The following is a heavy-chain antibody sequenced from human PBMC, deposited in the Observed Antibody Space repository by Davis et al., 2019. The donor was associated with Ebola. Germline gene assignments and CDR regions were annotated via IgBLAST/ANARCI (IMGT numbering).Heavy chain of an antibody. CDR1: GGSFSGYY. J-gene: IGHJ4*02. D-gene: IGHD1-26*01. V-gene: IGHV4-34*01. Sequence: PSETLSLTCAVYGGSFSGYYWSWIRQHPGKGLEWIGEINHSGSTNYNPSLKSRVTISVDTSKNQFSLKLSSVTAADTAVYYCARIVGTTTYFDYWGQGTLVTVSS. CDR3: ARIVGTTTYFDY. CDR2: INHSGST.